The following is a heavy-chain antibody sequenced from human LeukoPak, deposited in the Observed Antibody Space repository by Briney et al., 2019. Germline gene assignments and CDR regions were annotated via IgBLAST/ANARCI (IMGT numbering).Heavy chain of an antibody. CDR3: ARGTIPSIAAAGTRFDY. CDR1: GGAFSGYY. J-gene: IGHJ4*02. Sequence: SETLSLTCAVYGGAFSGYYWSWIRKPPGKGLEGIGEINHSGSTNYNPSLKSRVTISVDTSKNQFSPKLSSVTAADTAVYYCARGTIPSIAAAGTRFDYWGQGTLVTVSS. V-gene: IGHV4-34*01. D-gene: IGHD6-13*01. CDR2: INHSGST.